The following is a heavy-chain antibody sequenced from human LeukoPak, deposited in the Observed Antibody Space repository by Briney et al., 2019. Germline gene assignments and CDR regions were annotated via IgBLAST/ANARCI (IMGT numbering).Heavy chain of an antibody. D-gene: IGHD6-19*01. CDR2: ISYDESYK. Sequence: GGSLRLSCAASGFTFSGYAMHWVRQAPGKGLEWVALISYDESYKYYADSVKGRFTISRDNSKNTLYLQMNSLRAEDTAVYYCAKGSKSIAVAGDDYWGQGTLVTVSS. CDR3: AKGSKSIAVAGDDY. CDR1: GFTFSGYA. V-gene: IGHV3-30*04. J-gene: IGHJ4*02.